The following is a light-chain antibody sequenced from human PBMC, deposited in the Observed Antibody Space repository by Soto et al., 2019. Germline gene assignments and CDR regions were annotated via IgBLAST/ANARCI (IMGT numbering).Light chain of an antibody. CDR3: QQYNNWPPET. Sequence: EIVLTQSPGTLSLSPGERATLSCRASQSVNNNYVAWYQQKPGQAPRLLIFRASNKATGIPDRFSGSGSGTEFILTISGLEPEDFAVYYCQQYNNWPPETFGQGTKVDIK. V-gene: IGKV3-20*01. CDR1: QSVNNNY. CDR2: RAS. J-gene: IGKJ1*01.